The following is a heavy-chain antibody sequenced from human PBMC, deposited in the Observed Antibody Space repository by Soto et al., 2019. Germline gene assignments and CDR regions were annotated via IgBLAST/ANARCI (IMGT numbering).Heavy chain of an antibody. Sequence: GGSLRLSCAASGFTFSSYSMNWVRQAPGKGLEWVSYISSSSTIYYADSVKGRFTISRDNAKNSLYLQMNSLRAEDTAVYYCARDDILTGYYSLDYWGQGTLVTVSS. CDR2: ISSSSTI. D-gene: IGHD3-9*01. CDR3: ARDDILTGYYSLDY. V-gene: IGHV3-48*01. CDR1: GFTFSSYS. J-gene: IGHJ4*02.